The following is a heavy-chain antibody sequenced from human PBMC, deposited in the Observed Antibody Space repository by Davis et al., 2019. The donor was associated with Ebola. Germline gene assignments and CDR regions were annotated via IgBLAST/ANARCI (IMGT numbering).Heavy chain of an antibody. Sequence: ASVKVSCKASGYTFTSYYMHWVRQAPGQGLEWMGIINPSGGSTSYAQKFQGRVTITRDTSASTVYMELSSLRSEDTAVYYCARDEGYYYDSTRWFDPWGQGTLVTVSS. CDR1: GYTFTSYY. D-gene: IGHD3-22*01. CDR3: ARDEGYYYDSTRWFDP. CDR2: INPSGGST. V-gene: IGHV1-46*01. J-gene: IGHJ5*02.